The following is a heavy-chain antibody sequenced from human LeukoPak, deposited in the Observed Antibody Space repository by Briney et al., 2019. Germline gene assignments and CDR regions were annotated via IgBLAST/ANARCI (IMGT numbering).Heavy chain of an antibody. CDR1: GFTVSSNY. CDR3: ARVRFLEWLSFDY. D-gene: IGHD3-3*01. V-gene: IGHV3-66*01. CDR2: LYSGGNT. Sequence: GGSLRLSCVVSGFTVSSNYMSWVRRAPGKGLEWVSVLYSGGNTNYADSVKGRFTISRDNSKNTLYLQMNSLRTEDTAVYYCARVRFLEWLSFDYWGRGTLSPSPQ. J-gene: IGHJ4*02.